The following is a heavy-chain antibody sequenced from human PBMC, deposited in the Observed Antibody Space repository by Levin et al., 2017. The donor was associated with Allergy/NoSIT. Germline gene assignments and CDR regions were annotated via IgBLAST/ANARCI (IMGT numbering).Heavy chain of an antibody. J-gene: IGHJ6*02. V-gene: IGHV3-30*04. CDR2: ISYDGSNK. Sequence: GGSLRLSCAASGFTFSSYAMHWVRQAPGKGLEWVAVISYDGSNKYYADSVKGRFTISRDNSKNTLYLQMNSLRAEDTAVYYCARDTTVTVYYYYGMDVWGQGTTVTVSS. CDR1: GFTFSSYA. CDR3: ARDTTVTVYYYYGMDV. D-gene: IGHD4-17*01.